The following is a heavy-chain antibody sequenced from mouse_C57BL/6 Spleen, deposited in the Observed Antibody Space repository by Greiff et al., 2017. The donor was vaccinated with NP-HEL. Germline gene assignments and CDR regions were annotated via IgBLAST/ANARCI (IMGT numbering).Heavy chain of an antibody. Sequence: QVQLQQSGAELVMPGASVKLSCKASGYTFTSYWMHWVKQRPGQGLEWIGEIDPSDSYTNYNQKFKGKSTLTVDKSSSTAYMQLSSLTSEDSAVYYCAREDYGSSYVMDYWGQGTSVTVSS. CDR2: IDPSDSYT. CDR3: AREDYGSSYVMDY. V-gene: IGHV1-69*01. J-gene: IGHJ4*01. CDR1: GYTFTSYW. D-gene: IGHD1-1*01.